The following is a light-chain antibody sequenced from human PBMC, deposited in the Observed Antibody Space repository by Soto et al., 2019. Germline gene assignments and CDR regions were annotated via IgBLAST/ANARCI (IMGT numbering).Light chain of an antibody. J-gene: IGLJ1*01. Sequence: QSVLTQPPSVSAAPGQKVTISCSGSSSDIGNNYVSWYQQVPGTAPRLLIYVNNKRPSGIPDRFSGSKSGTSATLAITGLQTGDEADYYCGAWNSALSVEVFGTGTKLTVL. CDR1: SSDIGNNY. V-gene: IGLV1-51*01. CDR2: VNN. CDR3: GAWNSALSVEV.